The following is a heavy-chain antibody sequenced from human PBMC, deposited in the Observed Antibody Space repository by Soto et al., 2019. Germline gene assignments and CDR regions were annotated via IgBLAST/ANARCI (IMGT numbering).Heavy chain of an antibody. D-gene: IGHD1-1*01. CDR1: GFTFSDYY. Sequence: GGSLRLSCAASGFTFSDYYMSWVRQAPGRGLEWISYSSNSGTFARYATSVKGRFPISRDNANSSLYLEMNSLRVEDTAVYYCARSGDNFNVLDYWGQGTPVTVSS. CDR3: ARSGDNFNVLDY. CDR2: SSNSGTFA. J-gene: IGHJ4*02. V-gene: IGHV3-11*06.